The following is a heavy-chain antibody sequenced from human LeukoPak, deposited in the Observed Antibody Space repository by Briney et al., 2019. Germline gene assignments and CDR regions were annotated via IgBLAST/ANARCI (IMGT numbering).Heavy chain of an antibody. J-gene: IGHJ3*02. D-gene: IGHD2-21*02. CDR1: GFTFSSYS. CDR2: ISTSSTYI. CDR3: ASVNIVVVTPDAFDI. Sequence: GGSLRLSCAASGFTFSSYSINWVRQAPGKGLEWVSSISTSSTYIYYADSVKGRFTISRDNAKSSLYLQMNSPRAEDTAVYYCASVNIVVVTPDAFDIWGQGTMVTVSS. V-gene: IGHV3-21*01.